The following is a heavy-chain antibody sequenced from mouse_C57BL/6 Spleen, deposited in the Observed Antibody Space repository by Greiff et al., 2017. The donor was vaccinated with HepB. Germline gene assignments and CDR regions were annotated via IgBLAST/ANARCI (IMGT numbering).Heavy chain of an antibody. V-gene: IGHV1-9*01. CDR2: ILPGSGST. Sequence: VQLQQSGAELMKPGASVKLSCKATGYTFTGYWIEWVKQRPGHGLEWIGEILPGSGSTNYNEKFKGKATFTADTSSNTAYMQLSSLTTEDSAIYYCARRRVYYYGSSYGFDYWGQGTTLTVSS. D-gene: IGHD1-1*01. J-gene: IGHJ2*01. CDR3: ARRRVYYYGSSYGFDY. CDR1: GYTFTGYW.